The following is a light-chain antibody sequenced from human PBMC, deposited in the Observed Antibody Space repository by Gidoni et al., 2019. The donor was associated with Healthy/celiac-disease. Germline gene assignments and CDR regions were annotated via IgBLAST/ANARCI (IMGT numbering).Light chain of an antibody. J-gene: IGLJ1*01. CDR3: SSYTSSSYV. V-gene: IGLV2-14*03. CDR2: DVS. CDR1: SSDVGGYNY. Sequence: QSALTQPASVSGSPGQSITISCTGTSSDVGGYNYVSWYQQHPGKAPKLMIYDVSNRPSGVSNRFSGLQAEDEADYYCSSYTSSSYVFGTGTKVTVL.